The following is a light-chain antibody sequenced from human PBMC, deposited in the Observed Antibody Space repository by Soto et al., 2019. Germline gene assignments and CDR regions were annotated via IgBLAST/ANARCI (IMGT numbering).Light chain of an antibody. Sequence: EIGLTQSPATLSLSPGERATLSWRASQSVSSYLAWYQQKPGQAPRLLIYDTSNRATGIPARFSGSGYGTDFNLTVSSLEPEDFAVYYCQQRVNWPLTFGGGTKVDIK. J-gene: IGKJ4*01. CDR3: QQRVNWPLT. CDR1: QSVSSY. CDR2: DTS. V-gene: IGKV3-11*01.